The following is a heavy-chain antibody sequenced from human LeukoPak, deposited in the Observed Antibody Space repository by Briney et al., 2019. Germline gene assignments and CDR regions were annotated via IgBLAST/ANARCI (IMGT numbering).Heavy chain of an antibody. CDR1: GFIFNTYV. V-gene: IGHV3-21*01. CDR2: ITTSGLYI. D-gene: IGHD1-26*01. CDR3: ASEPSGNYYRPLDF. Sequence: PGGSLRPSCAASGFIFNTYVMHWVRQAPGKGLEWVSSITTSGLYIYYADSVKGRFTISRDNAKNSLYLQMNTLRAEDTAVYYCASEPSGNYYRPLDFWGQGTLVTVSS. J-gene: IGHJ4*02.